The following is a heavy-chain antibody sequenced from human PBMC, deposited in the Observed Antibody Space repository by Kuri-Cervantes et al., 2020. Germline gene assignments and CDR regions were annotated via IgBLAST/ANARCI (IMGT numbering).Heavy chain of an antibody. CDR2: INTNSGGT. V-gene: IGHV1-2*02. Sequence: ASVKVSCKASGFTFTDYYMHWLRQAPGQGLEWMGWINTNSGGTIYAQNFQGRVTLTRDTSISTAYMELSSLRSEDTAVYYCATARKTYYYYYYMDVWGKGTTVTVSS. J-gene: IGHJ6*03. CDR1: GFTFTDYY. CDR3: ATARKTYYYYYYMDV.